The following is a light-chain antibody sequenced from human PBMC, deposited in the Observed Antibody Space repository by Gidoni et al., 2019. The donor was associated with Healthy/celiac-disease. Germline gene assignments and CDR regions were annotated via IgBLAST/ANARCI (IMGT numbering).Light chain of an antibody. CDR1: SSDVGGYNY. CDR2: EVS. Sequence: QSALTQPASASGSPGQSITISCTGTSSDVGGYNYVPWYQQHPGKAPKLMIYEVSTRPSGVSNRFSGSKSGNTASLTISGLQAEDEADYYCSSYTSSSSVVFGGGTKLTVL. J-gene: IGLJ2*01. CDR3: SSYTSSSSVV. V-gene: IGLV2-14*01.